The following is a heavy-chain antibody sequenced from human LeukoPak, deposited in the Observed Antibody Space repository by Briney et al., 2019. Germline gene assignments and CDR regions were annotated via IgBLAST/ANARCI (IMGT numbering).Heavy chain of an antibody. V-gene: IGHV1-18*01. CDR1: GYTFPSYG. CDR3: AAVTTGLPIEWFDP. J-gene: IGHJ5*02. CDR2: ISAYNGNT. D-gene: IGHD4-17*01. Sequence: ASVKVSCKASGYTFPSYGISWVRQAPGQGLEWMGWISAYNGNTNYAQKLQSRVTMTTDTSTSTAYMELRSLRSDDTAVYYCAAVTTGLPIEWFDPWGQGTLVTVSS.